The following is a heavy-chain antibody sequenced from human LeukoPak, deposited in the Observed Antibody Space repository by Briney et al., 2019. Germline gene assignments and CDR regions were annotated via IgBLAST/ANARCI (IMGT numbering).Heavy chain of an antibody. Sequence: SETLSLTCTISGGSISSYYWSWIRQPPGKGLEWIGYIYYSGSTNYNPSLKSRVTISVDTSKNQFSLKLSSVTAADTAVYYCARDLREGGYERLDYWGQGTLVTVSS. CDR2: IYYSGST. V-gene: IGHV4-59*01. D-gene: IGHD5-12*01. CDR1: GGSISSYY. CDR3: ARDLREGGYERLDY. J-gene: IGHJ4*02.